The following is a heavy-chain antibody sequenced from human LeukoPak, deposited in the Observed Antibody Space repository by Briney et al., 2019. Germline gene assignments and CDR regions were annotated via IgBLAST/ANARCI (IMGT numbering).Heavy chain of an antibody. CDR2: IYHSGST. CDR3: AEHDYGDLFHWFFEL. D-gene: IGHD4-17*01. J-gene: IGHJ2*01. CDR1: GYPISGGYY. Sequence: SETLSLTWAVSGYPISGGYYWGWTRQPPGKGLQWIGSIYHSGSTYYNPSLKSRVTISVDTSKNQFSLKLSSVTAADTAVYSYAEHDYGDLFHWFFELWGRGTMVTVFS. V-gene: IGHV4-38-2*01.